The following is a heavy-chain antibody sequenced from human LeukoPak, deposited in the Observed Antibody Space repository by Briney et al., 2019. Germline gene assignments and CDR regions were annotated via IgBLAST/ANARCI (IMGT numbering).Heavy chain of an antibody. CDR2: FDPEDGET. CDR1: GYTLTELS. Sequence: ASVKVSCKVSGYTLTELSMHWVRQAPGKRLEWMGGFDPEDGETIYAQKFQGRVTMTEDTSTDTAYMELSSLRSEDTAVYYCATPQGSGYRTLFDYWGQGTLVTVSS. CDR3: ATPQGSGYRTLFDY. D-gene: IGHD3-3*01. V-gene: IGHV1-24*01. J-gene: IGHJ4*02.